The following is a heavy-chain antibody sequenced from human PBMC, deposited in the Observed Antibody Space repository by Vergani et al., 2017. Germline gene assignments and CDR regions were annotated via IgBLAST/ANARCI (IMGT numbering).Heavy chain of an antibody. D-gene: IGHD3-3*01. J-gene: IGHJ4*02. CDR2: IYYSGST. CDR1: GGSISSYY. Sequence: QVQLQQWGAGLVKPSETLSLTCTVSGGSISSYYWSWIRQPPGKGLEWIGYIYYSGSTNYYPSLKSRVTISVDTSKNQFSLKLSSVTAADTAVYYCARARSGFDYWGQGTLVTVSS. V-gene: IGHV4-59*01. CDR3: ARARSGFDY.